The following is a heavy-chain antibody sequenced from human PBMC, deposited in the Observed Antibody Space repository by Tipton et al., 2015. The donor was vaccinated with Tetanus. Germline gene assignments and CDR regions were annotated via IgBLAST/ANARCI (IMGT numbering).Heavy chain of an antibody. CDR2: IYYSGST. D-gene: IGHD2-21*02. V-gene: IGHV4-31*03. Sequence: TLSLTCTVSGGSISSGGYYWSWIRQHPGKGLEWIGYIYYSGSTYYNPSLKSRVTISVDTSKNHFSLKLSSVTAADTAVYYCAAEPVVVTAAAFDYWGQGTLVTVSS. CDR3: AAEPVVVTAAAFDY. J-gene: IGHJ4*02. CDR1: GGSISSGGYY.